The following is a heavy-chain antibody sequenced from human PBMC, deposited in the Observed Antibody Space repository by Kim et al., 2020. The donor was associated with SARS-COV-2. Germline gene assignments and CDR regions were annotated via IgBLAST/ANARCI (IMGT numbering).Heavy chain of an antibody. J-gene: IGHJ4*02. CDR3: AKEVLIHCSTTSCPTGDY. V-gene: IGHV3-30*18. CDR2: ISSDGSNK. CDR1: GFTFSSYG. D-gene: IGHD2-2*01. Sequence: GGSLRLSCAASGFTFSSYGMHWVRQAPGKGLEWVALISSDGSNKYYADSVKGRFTISRDNSNNMLYLQVNSLRAEDTAVYYCAKEVLIHCSTTSCPTGDYWGQGTLVTVSS.